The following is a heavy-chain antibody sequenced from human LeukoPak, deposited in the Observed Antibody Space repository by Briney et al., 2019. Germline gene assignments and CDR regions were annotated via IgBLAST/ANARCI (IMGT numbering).Heavy chain of an antibody. Sequence: GGSLRLSCAASGFTFSDYWMHWVRQAPGKGLEWVANIKHHGSEKYYVDSVKGRFTISRDNTRNSPYLQMNSLRVEDTAVYYCATGTPFGAYWGQGTLVTVSS. CDR1: GFTFSDYW. CDR3: ATGTPFGAY. CDR2: IKHHGSEK. J-gene: IGHJ4*02. D-gene: IGHD3-3*01. V-gene: IGHV3-7*03.